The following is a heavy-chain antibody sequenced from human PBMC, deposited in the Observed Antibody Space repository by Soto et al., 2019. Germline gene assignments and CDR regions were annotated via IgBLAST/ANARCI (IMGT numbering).Heavy chain of an antibody. CDR3: ARDSSGRHDY. J-gene: IGHJ4*02. CDR2: IYQSGTT. Sequence: SETLSLTCSVSGGSVRSGSYYWTWIRQPPGKGLEWIGYIYQSGTTNYNASLKSRVTISIDTSKNQFFLKLDSVTAADTAVYYCARDSSGRHDYWGQGTLVTVSS. V-gene: IGHV4-61*01. D-gene: IGHD3-22*01. CDR1: GGSVRSGSYY.